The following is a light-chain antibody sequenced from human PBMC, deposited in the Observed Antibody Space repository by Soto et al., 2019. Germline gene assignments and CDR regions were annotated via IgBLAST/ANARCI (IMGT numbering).Light chain of an antibody. Sequence: QSVLAQPASVSGSPGQSITISCTGTSSDVGTYNLVSWYQQHPGKAPKLMVYEGTKRPSGVSNRFSGSKSGNTASLTISGLQAEDEADYYCCSYVGSSTSVFGTGTK. J-gene: IGLJ1*01. CDR1: SSDVGTYNL. CDR3: CSYVGSSTSV. V-gene: IGLV2-23*01. CDR2: EGT.